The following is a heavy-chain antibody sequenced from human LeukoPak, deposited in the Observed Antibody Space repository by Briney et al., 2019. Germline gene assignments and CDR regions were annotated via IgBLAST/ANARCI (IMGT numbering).Heavy chain of an antibody. CDR1: GFTFSSYG. CDR3: AKASSSPLPFDY. V-gene: IGHV3-30*02. D-gene: IGHD6-13*01. CDR2: IRYDGSNK. J-gene: IGHJ4*02. Sequence: GGSLRLSCAASGFTFSSYGMHWVRQPPGRGLEWVAFIRYDGSNKYYADSVKGRFTISRDNSKNTLYLQMNSLRAEDTAAYYCAKASSSPLPFDYWGQGTLVTVSS.